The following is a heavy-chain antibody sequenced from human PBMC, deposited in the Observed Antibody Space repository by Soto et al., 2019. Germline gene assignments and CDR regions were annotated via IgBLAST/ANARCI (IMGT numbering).Heavy chain of an antibody. CDR2: ISYDGSNK. V-gene: IGHV3-30*18. Sequence: QVQLVESGGGVVQPGRSLRLSCAASGFTFSSYGMHWVRQAPGKGLEWVAVISYDGSNKYYADSVKGRFTISRDNSKNTLYLQMNSLRAEDTAVYYCAKDGFHPLWGLSGYFDLWGRGTLVTVSS. J-gene: IGHJ2*01. D-gene: IGHD3-16*01. CDR1: GFTFSSYG. CDR3: AKDGFHPLWGLSGYFDL.